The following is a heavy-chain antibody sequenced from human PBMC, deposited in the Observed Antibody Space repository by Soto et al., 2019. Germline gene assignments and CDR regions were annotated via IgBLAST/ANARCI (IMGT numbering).Heavy chain of an antibody. Sequence: KTSETLSLTCTVSGGSISSGDYYWSWIRQPPGKGLEWIGYIYYSGSTYYNPSLKSRVTISVDTSKNQFSLKLSSVTAADTAVYYCARGITIAAAATARRAFDIWGQGTMVTVSS. V-gene: IGHV4-30-4*01. CDR1: GGSISSGDYY. CDR2: IYYSGST. CDR3: ARGITIAAAATARRAFDI. J-gene: IGHJ3*02. D-gene: IGHD6-13*01.